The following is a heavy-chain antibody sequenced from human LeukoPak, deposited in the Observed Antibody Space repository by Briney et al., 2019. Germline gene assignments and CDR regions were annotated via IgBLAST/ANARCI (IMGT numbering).Heavy chain of an antibody. D-gene: IGHD3-10*01. CDR1: GFAFSSYG. V-gene: IGHV3-30*02. CDR2: IRYDGSNE. Sequence: PGGSLRLSCAASGFAFSSYGMHWVRQAPGKGLEWVAFIRYDGSNEYYADSVKGRFTISRDNSKNTLYLQMNSLRAEDTAVYYCAKDLMRDRWFGESWGQGTLVTVSS. J-gene: IGHJ5*02. CDR3: AKDLMRDRWFGES.